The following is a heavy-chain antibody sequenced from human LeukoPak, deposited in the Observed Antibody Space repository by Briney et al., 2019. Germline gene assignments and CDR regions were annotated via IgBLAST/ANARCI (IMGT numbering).Heavy chain of an antibody. V-gene: IGHV3-30-3*01. CDR2: ISYDGSNK. D-gene: IGHD1-26*01. Sequence: GGSLRLSCAASGFTFSSYAMHWVRQAPGKGLEWVAVISYDGSNKYYADSVKGRFTTSRDNSKNTLYLQMNSLRAEDTAVYYCARDRVGATDYFDYWGQGTLVTVSS. CDR3: ARDRVGATDYFDY. CDR1: GFTFSSYA. J-gene: IGHJ4*02.